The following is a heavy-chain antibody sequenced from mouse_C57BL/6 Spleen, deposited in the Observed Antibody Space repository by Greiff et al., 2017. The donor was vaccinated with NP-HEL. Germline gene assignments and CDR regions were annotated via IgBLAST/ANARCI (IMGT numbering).Heavy chain of an antibody. CDR3: ARFDYYGSVYFDY. D-gene: IGHD1-1*01. J-gene: IGHJ2*01. Sequence: QVQLKESGPELVKPGASVKISCKASGYAFSSSWMNWVKQRPGKGLEWIGRIYPGDGDTNYNGKFKGKATLTADKSSSTAYMQLSSLTSEDSAVYFCARFDYYGSVYFDYWGQGTTLTVSS. CDR1: GYAFSSSW. V-gene: IGHV1-82*01. CDR2: IYPGDGDT.